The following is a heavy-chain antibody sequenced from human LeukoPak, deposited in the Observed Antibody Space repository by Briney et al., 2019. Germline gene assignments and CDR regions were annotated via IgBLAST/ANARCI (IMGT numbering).Heavy chain of an antibody. CDR1: GFTVSTNC. V-gene: IGHV3-53*01. CDR3: AKDPSIAAAGTYDY. D-gene: IGHD6-13*01. Sequence: SGGSLRLSCAASGFTVSTNCMSWVRQAPGKGLEWVSVIYSGGSTYYADSVKGRFTISRDNSKNTLYLQMNSLRAEDTAVYYCAKDPSIAAAGTYDYWGQGTLVTVSS. CDR2: IYSGGST. J-gene: IGHJ4*02.